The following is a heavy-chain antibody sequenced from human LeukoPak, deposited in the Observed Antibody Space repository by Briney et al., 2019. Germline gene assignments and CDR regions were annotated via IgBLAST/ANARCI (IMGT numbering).Heavy chain of an antibody. J-gene: IGHJ4*02. D-gene: IGHD3-10*01. CDR2: INNDGSTT. V-gene: IGHV3-74*01. CDR3: AIGGTYGSGS. Sequence: GGSLRLSCAASGFTFANTWMHWVRQAPGKGLVWVSLINNDGSTTNYADSEKGRFTISRDNAKNTVYLQMNSLRAEDTAVYYCAIGGTYGSGSWGQGTLVTVSS. CDR1: GFTFANTW.